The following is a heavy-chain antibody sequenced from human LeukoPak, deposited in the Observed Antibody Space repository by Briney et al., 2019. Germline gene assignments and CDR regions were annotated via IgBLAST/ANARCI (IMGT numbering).Heavy chain of an antibody. CDR1: GYSTSSGYY. CDR2: IYHSGST. V-gene: IGHV4-38-2*01. CDR3: ARTQLWFGFDY. J-gene: IGHJ4*02. Sequence: KPSETLSLTCAVSGYSTSSGYYWGWIRQPPGKGLEWIGSIYHSGSTYYNPSLKSRVTISVDTSKNQFSLKLSSVTAADTAVYYCARTQLWFGFDYWGQGTLVTVSS. D-gene: IGHD3-10*01.